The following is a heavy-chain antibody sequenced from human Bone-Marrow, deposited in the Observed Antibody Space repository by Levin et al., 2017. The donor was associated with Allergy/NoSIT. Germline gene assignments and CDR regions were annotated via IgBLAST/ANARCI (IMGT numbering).Heavy chain of an antibody. V-gene: IGHV2-5*02. J-gene: IGHJ5*02. CDR1: GFSLSTSGVG. Sequence: SGPTLVKPTQTLTLTCTFSGFSLSTSGVGVGWIRQSPGKALEWLALVYWDDDKRYTPSLRSMLTITKDTARNQVVLTMTNVGPGDTGTYYCARSFWGGSSSVINWFDPWGQGALVTVSS. CDR2: VYWDDDK. CDR3: ARSFWGGSSSVINWFDP. D-gene: IGHD6-13*01.